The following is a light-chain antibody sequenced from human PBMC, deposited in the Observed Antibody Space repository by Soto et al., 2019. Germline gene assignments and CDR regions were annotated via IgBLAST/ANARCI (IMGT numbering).Light chain of an antibody. J-gene: IGKJ4*01. V-gene: IGKV1-33*01. CDR1: QDISMY. Sequence: GDRVTITCQARQDISMYLNWYRQKPGQAPEVLIYDASKLARGVPSRFSGSGSGTHFTFTVTSLQPEDFATYYCQQRDTLLTFGGGTTVEV. CDR3: QQRDTLLT. CDR2: DAS.